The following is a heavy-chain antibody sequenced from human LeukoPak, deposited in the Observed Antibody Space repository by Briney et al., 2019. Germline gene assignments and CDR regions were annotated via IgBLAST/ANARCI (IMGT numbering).Heavy chain of an antibody. D-gene: IGHD6-19*01. J-gene: IGHJ4*02. CDR2: ISGSGGRT. Sequence: PGGTLRLSCAASGFTFSTYVMSWVRQAPGKGLEWVSAISGSGGRTYYADSVKGRFTISRDNSKNTLYLQMNSLRAEDTAVYYCAKVGGGIAVAGTLDYWGQGTLVTVSS. CDR3: AKVGGGIAVAGTLDY. CDR1: GFTFSTYV. V-gene: IGHV3-23*01.